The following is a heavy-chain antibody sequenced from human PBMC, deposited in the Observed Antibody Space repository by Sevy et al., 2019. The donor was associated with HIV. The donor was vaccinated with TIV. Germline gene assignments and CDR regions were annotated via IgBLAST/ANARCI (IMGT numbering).Heavy chain of an antibody. CDR2: INPNSGGT. CDR1: GYTFTGYY. CDR3: ARLYYDSSGYLYYFDY. J-gene: IGHJ4*02. D-gene: IGHD3-22*01. Sequence: ASVKVSCKASGYTFTGYYMHWVRQAPGQGLEWMGRINPNSGGTNYAQKFQGRVTMTRDTSISPAYMELSRLRSDDTAVYYCARLYYDSSGYLYYFDYWGQGTLVTVSS. V-gene: IGHV1-2*06.